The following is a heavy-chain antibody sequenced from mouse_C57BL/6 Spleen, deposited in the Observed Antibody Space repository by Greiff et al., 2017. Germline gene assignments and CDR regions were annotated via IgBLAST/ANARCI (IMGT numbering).Heavy chain of an antibody. D-gene: IGHD1-2*01. CDR3: TRGYYGAMDY. Sequence: DVHLVESGGGLLQPGGSMKLSCVASGFTFSNYWMNWVRQSPENGLECVAQIRLISDNYATHFAESVKGRFTISRDDSKSSVYLQMNSLRAEDTGIYYCTRGYYGAMDYWGQGASVTVSS. J-gene: IGHJ4*01. V-gene: IGHV6-3*01. CDR1: GFTFSNYW. CDR2: IRLISDNYAT.